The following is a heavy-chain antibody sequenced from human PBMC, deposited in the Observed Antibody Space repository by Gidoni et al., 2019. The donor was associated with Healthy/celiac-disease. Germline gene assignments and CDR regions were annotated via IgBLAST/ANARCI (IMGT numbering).Heavy chain of an antibody. Sequence: QVQLVESGGGVVQPGGSLRLSCAASGFTFSSYAMHWVRQAPGKGLEWVAVISYDGSNKYYADSVKGRFTISRDNSKNTLYLQMNSLRAEDTAVYYCARGSRDYYGSGKFDPWGQGTLVTVSS. CDR2: ISYDGSNK. J-gene: IGHJ5*02. CDR3: ARGSRDYYGSGKFDP. D-gene: IGHD3-10*01. V-gene: IGHV3-30-3*01. CDR1: GFTFSSYA.